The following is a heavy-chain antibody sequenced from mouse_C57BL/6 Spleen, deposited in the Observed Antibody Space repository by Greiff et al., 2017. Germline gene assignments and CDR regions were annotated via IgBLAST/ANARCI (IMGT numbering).Heavy chain of an antibody. CDR2: IDPSDSYT. CDR3: AVIITKTDY. V-gene: IGHV1-50*01. Sequence: VQLQQPGAELVKPGASVKLSCKASGYTFTSYWMQWVKQRPGQGLEWIGEIDPSDSYTNYNQKFKGKATLTVDTSSSTAYMQLSSLTSEDSAVYYCAVIITKTDYWGQGTTLTVSS. J-gene: IGHJ2*01. CDR1: GYTFTSYW. D-gene: IGHD1-1*01.